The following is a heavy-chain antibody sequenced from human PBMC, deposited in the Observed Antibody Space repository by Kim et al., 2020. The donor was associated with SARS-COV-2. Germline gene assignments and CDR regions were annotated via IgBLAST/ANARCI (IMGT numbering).Heavy chain of an antibody. V-gene: IGHV4-4*07. CDR1: GGSISSYY. Sequence: SETLSLTCTVSGGSISSYYWSWIRQPAGKGLEWIGRIYTSGSTNYNPSLKSRVTSXVDXSKNQFSLXLSSVTAADTAVYYCAISSGSYPPYYYYYMDVWGKGXXVTVSS. D-gene: IGHD3-10*01. J-gene: IGHJ6*03. CDR2: IYTSGST. CDR3: AISSGSYPPYYYYYMDV.